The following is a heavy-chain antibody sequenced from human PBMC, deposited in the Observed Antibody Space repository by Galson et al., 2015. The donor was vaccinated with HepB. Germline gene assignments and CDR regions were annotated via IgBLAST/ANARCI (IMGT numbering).Heavy chain of an antibody. CDR2: IYKGGST. V-gene: IGHV3-53*01. CDR1: GFIVGSNS. D-gene: IGHD4-23*01. CDR3: AKVSDGGFFEY. Sequence: SLRLSCAASGFIVGSNSMGWVRQAPGKGLEWVSNIYKGGSTYYTETVRGRFTISRDNSKNTLYLQMDSLRAEDTATYYCAKVSDGGFFEYWGQGTLVTASS. J-gene: IGHJ4*02.